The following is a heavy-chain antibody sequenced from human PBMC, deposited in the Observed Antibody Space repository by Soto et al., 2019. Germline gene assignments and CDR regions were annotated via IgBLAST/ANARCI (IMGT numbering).Heavy chain of an antibody. J-gene: IGHJ6*03. CDR3: ARDQKGCSGGSCYLWYYYYYTDV. D-gene: IGHD2-15*01. CDR1: GYTFTSYG. CDR2: ISAYNGNT. V-gene: IGHV1-18*01. Sequence: ASVKVSCKASGYTFTSYGISWVRQAPGQGLEWMGWISAYNGNTNYAQKLQGRVTMTTDTSTSTAYMELRSLRSDDTAVYYCARDQKGCSGGSCYLWYYYYYTDVWGKGTTVTVSS.